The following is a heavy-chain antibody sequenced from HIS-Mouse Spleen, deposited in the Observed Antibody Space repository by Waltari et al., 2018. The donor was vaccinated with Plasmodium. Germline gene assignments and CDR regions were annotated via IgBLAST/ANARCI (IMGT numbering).Heavy chain of an antibody. CDR1: GYTFSRYG. CDR2: RKQDGREK. D-gene: IGHD2-15*01. J-gene: IGHJ4*02. V-gene: IGHV3-7*01. CDR3: ARDPPRGVEDIYGPTEDY. Sequence: EVQLVESVGGLVVPGGSLRFSCAASGYTFSRYGMSLVSKAPGKGVEWVANRKQDGREKYYVDSVKGRFTISRDNAKNSLYLQMNSLRAEDTAVYYCARDPPRGVEDIYGPTEDYWGQGTLVTVSS.